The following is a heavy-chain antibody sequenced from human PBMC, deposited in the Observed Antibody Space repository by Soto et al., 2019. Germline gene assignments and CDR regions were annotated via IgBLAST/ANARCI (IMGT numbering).Heavy chain of an antibody. CDR2: IYYSGST. V-gene: IGHV4-39*01. J-gene: IGHJ4*02. CDR1: GGSISSSSYY. Sequence: QLQLQESGPGLVKPSETLSLTCTVSGGSISSSSYYWGWIRQPPGKGLEWIGSIYYSGSTYYNPSLKSRVPISVDTSKNQFSLKLSSVTAADTAVYYCARLEKGAFDYWGQGTLVTVSS. CDR3: ARLEKGAFDY.